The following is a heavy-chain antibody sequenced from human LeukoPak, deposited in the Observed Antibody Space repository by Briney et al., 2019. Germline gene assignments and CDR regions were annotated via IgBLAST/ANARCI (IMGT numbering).Heavy chain of an antibody. CDR2: INPNSGGT. V-gene: IGHV1-2*04. J-gene: IGHJ3*02. Sequence: EASVKVSCKASGYTFTGYYMHWVRQAPGQGLEWMGWINPNSGGTNYAQKFQGWVTMTRDTSISTAYMELSRLRSDDTAVYYCARSGLLGKLSELTNDAFDIWGQGTMVTVSS. CDR3: ARSGLLGKLSELTNDAFDI. CDR1: GYTFTGYY. D-gene: IGHD3-16*02.